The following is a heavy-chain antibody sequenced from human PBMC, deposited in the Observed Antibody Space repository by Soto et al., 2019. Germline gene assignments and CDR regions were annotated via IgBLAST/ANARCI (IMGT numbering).Heavy chain of an antibody. Sequence: GPLKGSLKASCYTLSRYGISRGRQGPGQGVEWMGWISAYNGNTNYAQKLQGRVTMNNDTSTSTAYMELRSLRSDDTAVYYCARAFDCTNGVCYLYYFDYWGQGTLVTVSS. CDR1: CYTLSRYG. CDR2: ISAYNGNT. CDR3: ARAFDCTNGVCYLYYFDY. J-gene: IGHJ4*02. D-gene: IGHD2-8*01. V-gene: IGHV1-18*01.